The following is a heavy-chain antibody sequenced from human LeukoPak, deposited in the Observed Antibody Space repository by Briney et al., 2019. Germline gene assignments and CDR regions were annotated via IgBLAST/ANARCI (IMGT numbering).Heavy chain of an antibody. D-gene: IGHD2-21*02. V-gene: IGHV3-74*01. Sequence: GGSLRLSCAASGFTFRSYWMHWVRQAPGKGLVWVSRINDDGSGTSYADSVKGRFTISRDNAKNTLYLQMNNLRAEDTAVYYCARSPFCGGDCFTGAFDIWGHGTMVTVSS. J-gene: IGHJ3*02. CDR3: ARSPFCGGDCFTGAFDI. CDR2: INDDGSGT. CDR1: GFTFRSYW.